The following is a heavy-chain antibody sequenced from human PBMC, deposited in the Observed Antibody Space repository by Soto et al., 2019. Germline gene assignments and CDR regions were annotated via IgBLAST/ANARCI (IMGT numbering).Heavy chain of an antibody. V-gene: IGHV2-5*02. J-gene: IGHJ4*02. D-gene: IGHD3-22*01. CDR2: IYWDDDK. CDR3: AHSLYYYDSSGYWDY. Sequence: QITLKESGPTLVKPTQTLTLTCTFSGFSLSTSGVGVGWIRQPPGKALEWLALIYWDDDKRYSPSLKSRLTITKDTSKNQVILTMTNMDPVDTATYYCAHSLYYYDSSGYWDYWGQGTLVTVSS. CDR1: GFSLSTSGVG.